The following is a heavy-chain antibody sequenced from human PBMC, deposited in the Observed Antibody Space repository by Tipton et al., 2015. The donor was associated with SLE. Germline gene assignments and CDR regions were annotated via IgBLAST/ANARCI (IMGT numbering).Heavy chain of an antibody. CDR2: IHYSGST. Sequence: TLSLTCTVSGGSISSYYWGWIRQPPGKGLEWIGYIHYSGSTNYNPSLKSRVTILVDTSKNQFSLKLTSVTAADTAVYYCATGGAAARPWYFDYWGQGTLVTVSS. CDR1: GGSISSYY. J-gene: IGHJ4*02. V-gene: IGHV4-59*01. D-gene: IGHD6-6*01. CDR3: ATGGAAARPWYFDY.